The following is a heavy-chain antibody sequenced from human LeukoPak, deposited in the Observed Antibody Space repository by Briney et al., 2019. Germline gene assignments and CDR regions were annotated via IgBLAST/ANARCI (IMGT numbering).Heavy chain of an antibody. CDR2: ITADGTE. V-gene: IGHV3-15*01. CDR1: GLTFSDAW. D-gene: IGHD3-10*01. J-gene: IGHJ4*02. Sequence: GGSLRLSCAVSGLTFSDAWISWVRQAPGKGLEWVARITADGTEDYAAPVNARFTASRDDSKTTVYLQMNSLTTEDTAVYYCTTAPTRGGLPYFDYWGQGTVVTVSS. CDR3: TTAPTRGGLPYFDY.